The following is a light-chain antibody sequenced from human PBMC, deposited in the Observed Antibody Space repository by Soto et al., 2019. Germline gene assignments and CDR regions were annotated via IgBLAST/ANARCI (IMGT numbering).Light chain of an antibody. Sequence: EIVLTKSPGTLSLSPGERATLSCRASQSVSSKYLAWYQQKPGQAPRVLIYGTSIRASGVPEKFSGAESGKGFTLTISRLEPEDLEVYYCQQYGNALFTFGHGTKVDFK. CDR2: GTS. V-gene: IGKV3-20*01. CDR3: QQYGNALFT. J-gene: IGKJ3*01. CDR1: QSVSSKY.